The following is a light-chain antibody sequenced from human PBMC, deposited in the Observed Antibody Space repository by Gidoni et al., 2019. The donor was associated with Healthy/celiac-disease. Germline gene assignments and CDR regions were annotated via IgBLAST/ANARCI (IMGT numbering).Light chain of an antibody. CDR2: DAS. CDR1: QDISNY. V-gene: IGKV1-33*01. CDR3: QQYDNLPRT. Sequence: DIHLTQSSSSLSASVGDRVTITCQASQDISNYLNWYQQKPGKAPKLLIYDASNLETGFPSRFSGSGSGTDFTFTISSLQPEDIATYYCQQYDNLPRTFXGXTKVEIK. J-gene: IGKJ4*01.